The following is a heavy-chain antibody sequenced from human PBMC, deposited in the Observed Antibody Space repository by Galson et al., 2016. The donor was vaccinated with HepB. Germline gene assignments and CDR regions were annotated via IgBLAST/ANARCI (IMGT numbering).Heavy chain of an antibody. Sequence: SLRLSCAASGFTFSSNAMSWVRQAPGKGLQWVSGISGTGSATYYAHAVTGRFTISRDNSKNTLYLQMNSLRAEDTGLYYRTKGGRVTATQEYYFDYWGQGTLVTVSS. CDR3: TKGGRVTATQEYYFDY. D-gene: IGHD2-21*02. CDR1: GFTFSSNA. CDR2: ISGTGSAT. J-gene: IGHJ4*02. V-gene: IGHV3-23*01.